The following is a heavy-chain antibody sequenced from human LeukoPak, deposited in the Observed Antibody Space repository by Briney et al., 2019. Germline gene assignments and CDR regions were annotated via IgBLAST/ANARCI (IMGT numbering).Heavy chain of an antibody. V-gene: IGHV4-59*08. D-gene: IGHD6-13*01. J-gene: IGHJ4*02. CDR1: GGTISSYY. CDR3: ARVQQLAYFDY. CDR2: IYYSGSS. Sequence: SETLSLTGTVSGGTISSYYWSWIRQPPGKGLEWIGYIYYSGSSNYNPSLKSRVTIPVDSSKNQCALKLSSVTAADTAVYYCARVQQLAYFDYWGQGTLVTVSS.